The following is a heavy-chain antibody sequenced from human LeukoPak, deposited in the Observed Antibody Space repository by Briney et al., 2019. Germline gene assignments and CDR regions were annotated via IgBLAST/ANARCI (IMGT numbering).Heavy chain of an antibody. CDR3: ARDSTDAFDI. Sequence: SETLSLTCTVSGGSISSSTYYWGWIRQPPGKGLEWIGNIYYSGSTYYNASLKSRVTISVDTSKKQFSLKLSSVTAADTAVYYCARDSTDAFDIWGQGTMVTVSS. V-gene: IGHV4-39*07. CDR2: IYYSGST. J-gene: IGHJ3*02. CDR1: GGSISSSTYY.